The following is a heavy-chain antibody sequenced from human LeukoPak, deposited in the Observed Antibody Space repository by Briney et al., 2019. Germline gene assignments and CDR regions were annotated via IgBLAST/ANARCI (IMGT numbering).Heavy chain of an antibody. Sequence: GRSLRLSCAASGFTFSSYAMHWVRQAPGRGLEWVAVISYDGSNKYYADSVKGRFTISRDNSKNTLYLQMNSLRAEDSAVYYCAKDTTTHTVTTHYFDYWGQGSLVTVSS. V-gene: IGHV3-30-3*02. CDR1: GFTFSSYA. J-gene: IGHJ4*02. D-gene: IGHD4-17*01. CDR2: ISYDGSNK. CDR3: AKDTTTHTVTTHYFDY.